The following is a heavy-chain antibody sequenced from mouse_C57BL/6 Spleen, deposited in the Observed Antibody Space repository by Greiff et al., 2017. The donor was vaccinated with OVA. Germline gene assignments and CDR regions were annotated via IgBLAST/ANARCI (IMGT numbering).Heavy chain of an antibody. D-gene: IGHD2-5*01. CDR1: GYAFSSSW. Sequence: VQGVESGPELVKPGASVKISCKASGYAFSSSWMNWVKQRPGKGLEWIGRIYPGDGDTNYNGKFKGKATLTADKSSSTAYMQLSSLTSEDSAVYFCAREGSNSYWYFDVWGTGTTVTVAS. V-gene: IGHV1-82*01. J-gene: IGHJ1*03. CDR2: IYPGDGDT. CDR3: AREGSNSYWYFDV.